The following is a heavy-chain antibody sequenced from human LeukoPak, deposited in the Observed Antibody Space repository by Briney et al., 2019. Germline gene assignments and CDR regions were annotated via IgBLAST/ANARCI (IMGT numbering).Heavy chain of an antibody. Sequence: GGSLRLSCAPSGFPFRTYAMHWVRQAPGKGLEWGSGISGSGETTYYAESVKGRFAISRDNSQSTVFLQTNSLRAEDTALYYCAKDLHYYVAMDVWGQGTAVTVSS. V-gene: IGHV3-23*01. D-gene: IGHD3-10*02. CDR2: ISGSGETT. J-gene: IGHJ6*02. CDR1: GFPFRTYA. CDR3: AKDLHYYVAMDV.